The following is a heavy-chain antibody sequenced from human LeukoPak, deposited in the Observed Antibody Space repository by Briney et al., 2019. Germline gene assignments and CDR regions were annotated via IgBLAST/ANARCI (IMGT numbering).Heavy chain of an antibody. CDR1: GYTFTSYD. D-gene: IGHD3-22*01. CDR3: ARVYDSSGYYV. V-gene: IGHV1-8*03. Sequence: ASVKVSCKASGYTFTSYDINWVRQATGQGLEWMGWMNPNSGNTGYAQKFQGRVTITRNTSISTAYVELSSLRSEDTAVYYCARVYDSSGYYVWGQGTLVTVSS. CDR2: MNPNSGNT. J-gene: IGHJ4*02.